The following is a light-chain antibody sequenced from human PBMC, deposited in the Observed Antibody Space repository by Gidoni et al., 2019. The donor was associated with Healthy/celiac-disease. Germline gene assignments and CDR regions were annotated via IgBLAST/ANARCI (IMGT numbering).Light chain of an antibody. CDR2: EGS. CDR1: SSDVGSYNL. J-gene: IGLJ2*01. Sequence: SALTQPASVSVYPGQSTTISCTGTSSDVGSYNLVSWYQQHPGKAPKLMIYEGSKRPSGVSNRFSGSKSGNTASLTISGLQAEDEADYYCCSYAGSSTFDVVFGGGTKLTVL. CDR3: CSYAGSSTFDVV. V-gene: IGLV2-23*03.